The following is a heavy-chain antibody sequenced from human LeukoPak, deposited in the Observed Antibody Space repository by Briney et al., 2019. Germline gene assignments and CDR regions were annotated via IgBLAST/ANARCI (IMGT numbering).Heavy chain of an antibody. V-gene: IGHV3-30*18. D-gene: IGHD3-10*01. CDR3: TKEGLPSGTSWSAWFDP. CDR2: ISYDGSNK. Sequence: PGRSLRLSCAASGFTFSRHGIHWVRQAPGKGLEWVAVISYDGSNKYYADSVKGRFTISRDNSQNTLYLQMNNLRPEDTATYYCTKEGLPSGTSWSAWFDPWGQGTLVTVSS. J-gene: IGHJ5*02. CDR1: GFTFSRHG.